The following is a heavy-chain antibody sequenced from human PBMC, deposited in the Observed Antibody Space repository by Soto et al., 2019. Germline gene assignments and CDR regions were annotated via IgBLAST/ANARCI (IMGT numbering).Heavy chain of an antibody. CDR3: ARDRDCSGGSCYLAQ. CDR2: IYYSGST. D-gene: IGHD2-15*01. CDR1: GGSISSYY. V-gene: IGHV4-59*01. Sequence: PSETLSLTCTVSGGSISSYYWSWIRQPPGKGLEWIGYIYYSGSTNYNPSLKSRVTISVDTSKNQFSLKLSSVTAADTAVYYCARDRDCSGGSCYLAQWGQGTLVTSPQ. J-gene: IGHJ4*02.